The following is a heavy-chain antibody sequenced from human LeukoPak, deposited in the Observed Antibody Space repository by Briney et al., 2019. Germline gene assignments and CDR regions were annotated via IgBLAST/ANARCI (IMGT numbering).Heavy chain of an antibody. CDR2: ISGSGAST. V-gene: IGHV3-23*01. CDR1: GFIFDDYG. D-gene: IGHD6-19*01. CDR3: AKGASSGWLLYWFEP. Sequence: GGSLRLSCAASGFIFDDYGMSWVRQAPGKGLEWVSGISGSGASTYYADSVKGRFTISRDNSKNTLYLQMNSLRVEDTALYYCAKGASSGWLLYWFEPWGPGTLVTVSS. J-gene: IGHJ5*02.